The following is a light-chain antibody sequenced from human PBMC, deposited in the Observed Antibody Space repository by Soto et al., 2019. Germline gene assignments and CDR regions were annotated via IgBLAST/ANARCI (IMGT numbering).Light chain of an antibody. J-gene: IGLJ1*01. CDR2: DVG. Sequence: QSVLTQPRSLSGSPGQSVTISCTGTSNDIGGYNSVSWYQQHAGKAPKLMISDVGKRPSGVPDRFSGSKSGNTASLTISGLQAEDEADYFCCSYAGSSTLYVFGTGTKVTVL. V-gene: IGLV2-11*01. CDR3: CSYAGSSTLYV. CDR1: SNDIGGYNS.